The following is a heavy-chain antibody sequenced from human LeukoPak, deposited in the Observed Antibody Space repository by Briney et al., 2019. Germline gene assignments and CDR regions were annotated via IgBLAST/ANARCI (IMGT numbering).Heavy chain of an antibody. V-gene: IGHV3-9*01. CDR2: INWNSGRI. J-gene: IGHJ3*01. CDR3: VKDRSGYYAYSFDV. Sequence: GRSLRLSCAASGLTFDDYAMHWVRQAPGQGLEWVSGINWNSGRIGYADSVKGRFTISRDNAKNSLFSQMNSLKVEDTALYYCVKDRSGYYAYSFDVWGQGTMVTVSS. CDR1: GLTFDDYA. D-gene: IGHD5-18*01.